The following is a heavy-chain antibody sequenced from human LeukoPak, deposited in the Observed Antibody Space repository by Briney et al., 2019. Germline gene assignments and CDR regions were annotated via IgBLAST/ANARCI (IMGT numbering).Heavy chain of an antibody. CDR2: IYYSGST. V-gene: IGHV4-59*01. D-gene: IGHD1-26*01. J-gene: IGHJ3*02. CDR1: GFTFSSYW. CDR3: ARVPYYDAFDI. Sequence: GSLRLSCAASGFTFSSYWMSWIRQPPGKGLEWIGYIYYSGSTNYNPSLKSRVTISVDTSKNQFSLKLSSVTAADTAVYYCARVPYYDAFDIWGQGTMVTVSS.